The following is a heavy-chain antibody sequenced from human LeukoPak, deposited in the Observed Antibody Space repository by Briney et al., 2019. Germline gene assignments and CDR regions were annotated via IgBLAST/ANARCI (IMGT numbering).Heavy chain of an antibody. J-gene: IGHJ5*02. D-gene: IGHD3-22*01. CDR1: GGTFSSYA. V-gene: IGHV1-69*05. Sequence: SVKVSCKASGGTFSSYAIRRVRQAPGQGLEWMGGIIPIFGTANYAQKFQGRVTITTDESTSTAYMELSSLRSEDTAVYYCARDHYYDSSGYYRNWFDPWGQGTLVTVSS. CDR2: IIPIFGTA. CDR3: ARDHYYDSSGYYRNWFDP.